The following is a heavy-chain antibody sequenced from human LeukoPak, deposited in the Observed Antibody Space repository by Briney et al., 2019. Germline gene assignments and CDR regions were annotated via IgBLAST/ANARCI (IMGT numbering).Heavy chain of an antibody. CDR1: GFTFSSYW. V-gene: IGHV3-7*03. CDR2: IKQDGSEK. Sequence: PGGSLRLSCAASGFTFSSYWMSWVRQAPGKGLEWVANIKQDGSEKYYVDSVKGRFTISRDNAKNSLYLQMNSLRAEDTAVYYCARDRRAGGSYHFDYWGQGTLVTVSS. D-gene: IGHD1-26*01. J-gene: IGHJ4*02. CDR3: ARDRRAGGSYHFDY.